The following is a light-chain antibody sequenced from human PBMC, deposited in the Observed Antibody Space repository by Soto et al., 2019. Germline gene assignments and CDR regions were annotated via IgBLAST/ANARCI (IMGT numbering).Light chain of an antibody. CDR3: QQYKSYPLT. J-gene: IGKJ4*01. V-gene: IGKV1-5*03. CDR1: QSIGSW. Sequence: DIQMTQSPSALSASVGDRVTITCRASQSIGSWLAWYQQKPGKAPKLLIYQASSLESGVPSGFSGSGSGTEFTLTISSLQPDDFATYYCQQYKSYPLTFGGGTKVEIK. CDR2: QAS.